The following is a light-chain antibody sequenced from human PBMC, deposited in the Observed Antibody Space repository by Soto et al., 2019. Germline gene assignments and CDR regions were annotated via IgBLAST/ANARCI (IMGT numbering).Light chain of an antibody. V-gene: IGKV3-20*01. CDR2: GAS. CDR3: QQYDGSPPFT. J-gene: IGKJ3*01. Sequence: EIVLTQSPGTLPLSPGERATLSCRASQSVSRSYLAWYQQKPGQAPRLLIYGASSRATGIPDRFSGSGSGTDFTLTISKLEPEDSAVYYCQQYDGSPPFTFGPGTKVDI. CDR1: QSVSRSY.